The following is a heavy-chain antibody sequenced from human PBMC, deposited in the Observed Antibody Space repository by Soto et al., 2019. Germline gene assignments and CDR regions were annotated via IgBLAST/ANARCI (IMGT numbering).Heavy chain of an antibody. CDR2: IYYSGST. CDR3: ARSMIYYDSSGYRYYFDY. J-gene: IGHJ4*02. CDR1: GGSISSGDYY. D-gene: IGHD3-22*01. Sequence: QVQLQESGPGLVKPSQTLSLTCTVSGGSISSGDYYWSWIRQPPGKGLEWIGYIYYSGSTYYDPSLKSRVTISVDTSKNQFSLKLSSVTAADTAVYYCARSMIYYDSSGYRYYFDYWGQGTLVTVSS. V-gene: IGHV4-30-4*01.